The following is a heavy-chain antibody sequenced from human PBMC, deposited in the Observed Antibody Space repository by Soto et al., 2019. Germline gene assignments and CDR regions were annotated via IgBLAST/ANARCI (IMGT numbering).Heavy chain of an antibody. CDR2: IRSRANNYAT. CDR1: GFIFGGSA. Sequence: EVQLVESGGGLVQPGGSLKLSCVGSGFIFGGSAIDWVRQASGKGLEWVGRIRSRANNYATSSAVSVRGRFTFSRDDSKNTAYLQMNTLKTDDTAVYYCCRGQGAPIGDYYYHGLDVWGQGTPVTVS. CDR3: CRGQGAPIGDYYYHGLDV. D-gene: IGHD2-2*02. V-gene: IGHV3-73*02. J-gene: IGHJ6*02.